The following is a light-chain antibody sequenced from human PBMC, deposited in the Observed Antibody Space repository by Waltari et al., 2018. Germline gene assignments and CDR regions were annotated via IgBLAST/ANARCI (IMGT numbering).Light chain of an antibody. Sequence: QSVLTQPPSASGTPGQRVTISCSGSSSNIGSNSVYWYQPLPGTAPKPLIYRNNQRPSGVPDRFSGSKSGTSASLAISGLRSEDEADYYCAAWDDSLSVVFGGGTKLTVL. CDR3: AAWDDSLSVV. CDR2: RNN. V-gene: IGLV1-47*01. CDR1: SSNIGSNS. J-gene: IGLJ2*01.